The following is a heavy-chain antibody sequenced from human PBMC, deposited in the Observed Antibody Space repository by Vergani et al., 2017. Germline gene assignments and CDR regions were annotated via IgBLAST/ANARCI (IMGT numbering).Heavy chain of an antibody. CDR3: TRVRCSSTSCFLYYYYGMDV. D-gene: IGHD2-2*01. J-gene: IGHJ6*02. Sequence: EVQLVESGGGLVQPGRSLRLSCTASGFTFGDYAMSWFRQAPGKGLEWVGFIRSKAYGGTTEYAASVKGRFTISRDDSKSIAYLQMNSLKTEDTAVYYCTRVRCSSTSCFLYYYYGMDVWGQGTTVTVSS. CDR2: IRSKAYGGTT. CDR1: GFTFGDYA. V-gene: IGHV3-49*03.